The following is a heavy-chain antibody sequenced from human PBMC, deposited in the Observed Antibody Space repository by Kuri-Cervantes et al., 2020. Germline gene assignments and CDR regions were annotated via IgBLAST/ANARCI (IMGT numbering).Heavy chain of an antibody. J-gene: IGHJ4*02. CDR1: GFTFSSYG. Sequence: GGSLRLSCAASGFTFSSYGMHWVRQAPGKGLEWVAVIWYDGSNKYYADSVKGRFTISRDNSKNTLYLQMNSLRAEDTAVYYCNLVGATTKIRTLDYWGQGTLVTVSS. V-gene: IGHV3-33*01. D-gene: IGHD1-26*01. CDR2: IWYDGSNK. CDR3: NLVGATTKIRTLDY.